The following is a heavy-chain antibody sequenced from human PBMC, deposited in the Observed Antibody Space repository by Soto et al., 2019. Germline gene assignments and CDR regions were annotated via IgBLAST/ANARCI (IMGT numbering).Heavy chain of an antibody. CDR3: ARYRSGIAPHVYYGMDV. Sequence: GESLKISCKGSGYSFTSYWIGWVRQMPGKGLEWMGIIYPGDSDTRYGPSFQGQVTISADKSISTAYLQWSSLRASDTAMYYCARYRSGIAPHVYYGMDVWGQGTTVTVSS. CDR2: IYPGDSDT. V-gene: IGHV5-51*01. D-gene: IGHD2-15*01. CDR1: GYSFTSYW. J-gene: IGHJ6*02.